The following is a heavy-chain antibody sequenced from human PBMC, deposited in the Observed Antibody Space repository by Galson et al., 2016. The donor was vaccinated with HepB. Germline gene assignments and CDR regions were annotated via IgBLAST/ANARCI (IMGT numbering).Heavy chain of an antibody. CDR3: ARGYMWFWNLDL. D-gene: IGHD2-21*01. CDR2: IYYTGGT. J-gene: IGHJ2*01. Sequence: TLSLTCAVSGGFINSGGASWGWIRQTPGQGLEWIGCIYYTGGTYYNPSLKSRVTISVDRPKNQFSLNLKSVTAADTAVYYCARGYMWFWNLDLWGRGALVTVSA. V-gene: IGHV4-30-2*01. CDR1: GGFINSGGAS.